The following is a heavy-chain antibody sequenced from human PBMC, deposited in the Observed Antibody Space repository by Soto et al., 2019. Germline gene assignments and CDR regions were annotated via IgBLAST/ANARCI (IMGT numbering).Heavy chain of an antibody. V-gene: IGHV1-2*02. J-gene: IGHJ6*02. CDR2: INPNSGGT. CDR3: AREPFNVFRFLDPPQLDGHYHGNDV. D-gene: IGHD3-3*01. Sequence: ASVKVSCKASGYTFTGYYMHWVRQAPGQGLEWMGWINPNSGGTNYAQKFQGRVTMTRDTSISTAYMELSRLRSDDTAVYYCAREPFNVFRFLDPPQLDGHYHGNDVLGQGTTVTVSS. CDR1: GYTFTGYY.